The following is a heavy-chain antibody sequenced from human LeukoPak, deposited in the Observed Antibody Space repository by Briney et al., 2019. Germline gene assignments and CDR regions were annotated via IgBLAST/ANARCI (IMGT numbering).Heavy chain of an antibody. CDR2: FSGSGGST. D-gene: IGHD2-2*02. CDR1: GFTFSSYA. Sequence: GGSLRLSCAASGFTFSSYAMSWVRQAPGKGLGWVSAFSGSGGSTYYADSVKGRFTISRDNSKNTLYLQMNSLRAEDTAVYYCAKASGPIRPPGYWGQGTLVTVSS. CDR3: AKASGPIRPPGY. J-gene: IGHJ4*02. V-gene: IGHV3-23*01.